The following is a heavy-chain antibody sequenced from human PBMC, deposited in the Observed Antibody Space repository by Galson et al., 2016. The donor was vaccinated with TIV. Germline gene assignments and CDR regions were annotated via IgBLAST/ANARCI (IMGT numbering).Heavy chain of an antibody. CDR2: IYYSGSA. CDR3: ATYCSSTTCLFDP. CDR1: GGSISSTSYY. V-gene: IGHV4-39*01. Sequence: SETLSLTCTVSGGSISSTSYYWGWIRQPPGKGLEWIGNIYYSGSAYYNPSLKSRVTISVDTSKNQFSLKLSSVTAADTAVYYCATYCSSTTCLFDPWGQGTLVTASS. D-gene: IGHD2-2*01. J-gene: IGHJ5*02.